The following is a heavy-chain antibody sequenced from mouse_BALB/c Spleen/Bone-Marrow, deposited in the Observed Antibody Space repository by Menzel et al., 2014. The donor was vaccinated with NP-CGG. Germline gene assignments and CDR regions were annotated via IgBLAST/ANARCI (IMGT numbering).Heavy chain of an antibody. CDR1: GYTFTSYW. V-gene: IGHV1S81*02. J-gene: IGHJ1*01. D-gene: IGHD2-3*01. CDR3: ARWLLQYFDV. Sequence: QVHVKQSGAELVKPGASVKLSCKASGYTFTSYWMHWVKQRPGQGLEWIGEFIPSNGRTNYNEKFKSKATLTVDKSSNTAYMQLSSLTSEDSAVYYCARWLLQYFDVWGAGTTVTVSS. CDR2: FIPSNGRT.